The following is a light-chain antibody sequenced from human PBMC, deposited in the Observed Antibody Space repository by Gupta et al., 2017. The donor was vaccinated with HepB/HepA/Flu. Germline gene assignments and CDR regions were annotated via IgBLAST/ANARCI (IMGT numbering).Light chain of an antibody. CDR3: QVWDRDQPV. CDR1: DIGIKG. Sequence: SYLLTQPPSVSVAPGETANIACGGDDIGIKGVHWYQQKPGLAPILMIYFRGDRTAGIPERFSGSNSGGAATLTITSVEAGDEDAYFCQVWDRDQPVFGRGTKLTVL. J-gene: IGLJ3*02. V-gene: IGLV3-21*01. CDR2: FRG.